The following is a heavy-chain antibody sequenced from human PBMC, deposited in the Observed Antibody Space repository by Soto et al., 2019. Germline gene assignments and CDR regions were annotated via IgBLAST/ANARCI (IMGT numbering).Heavy chain of an antibody. V-gene: IGHV3-23*01. Sequence: PGGSLRLSCAASGITFSDRAMSWVRQAPGKGLEWVSAITPRGFNTYYADSVKGRFTISRDNAEKTLFLQLNGLRGEDTATYYCAASNYHGSGSPFDYWGQGALVTVSS. CDR1: GITFSDRA. D-gene: IGHD3-10*01. J-gene: IGHJ4*02. CDR3: AASNYHGSGSPFDY. CDR2: ITPRGFNT.